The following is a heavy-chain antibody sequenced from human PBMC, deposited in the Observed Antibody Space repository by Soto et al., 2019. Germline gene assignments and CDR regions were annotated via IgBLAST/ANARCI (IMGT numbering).Heavy chain of an antibody. D-gene: IGHD6-19*01. Sequence: GASLKISCRGAVYSFTTYWIGWRRALPGKGVEWMGIIYHTDSATRYSPSFQGQATTSADKPIRTAYLPWSSMKASDTAMYYCARTVREQWLADYWGQGTLVTVSS. CDR1: VYSFTTYW. V-gene: IGHV5-51*04. CDR2: IYHTDSAT. J-gene: IGHJ4*02. CDR3: ARTVREQWLADY.